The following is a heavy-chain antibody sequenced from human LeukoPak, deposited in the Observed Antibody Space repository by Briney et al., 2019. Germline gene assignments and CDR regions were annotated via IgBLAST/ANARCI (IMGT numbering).Heavy chain of an antibody. CDR3: ASIYGSEDY. Sequence: PGGSLRLSCAASGFTFSSYGMHWVRQAPGKGLEWVAVIPYDGSNKYYADSVKGRFTISRDNSKNTLYLQMNSLRAEDTAVYYCASIYGSEDYWGQGTLVTVSS. CDR1: GFTFSSYG. J-gene: IGHJ4*02. V-gene: IGHV3-30*19. D-gene: IGHD3-10*01. CDR2: IPYDGSNK.